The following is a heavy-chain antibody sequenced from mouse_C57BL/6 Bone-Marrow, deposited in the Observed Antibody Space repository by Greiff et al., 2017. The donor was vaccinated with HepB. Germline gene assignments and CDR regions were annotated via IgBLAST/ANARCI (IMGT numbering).Heavy chain of an antibody. V-gene: IGHV5-6*01. D-gene: IGHD1-1*01. CDR1: GFTFSSYG. CDR2: ISSGGSYT. J-gene: IGHJ4*01. CDR3: ARDYDGSSPYAMDY. Sequence: EVQLVESGGDLVKPGGSLKLSCAASGFTFSSYGMSWVRQTPDKRLEWVATISSGGSYTYYPDSVKGRFTISRDNAKNTLSLQMSSLKSEDTAMYYCARDYDGSSPYAMDYWGQGTSVTVSS.